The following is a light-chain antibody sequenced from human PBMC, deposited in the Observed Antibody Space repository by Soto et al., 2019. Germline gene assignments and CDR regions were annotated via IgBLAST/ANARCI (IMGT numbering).Light chain of an antibody. V-gene: IGKV1-6*01. CDR2: GAT. J-gene: IGKJ1*01. CDR3: LLDYNYPRT. CDR1: QVIRTG. Sequence: ALQMTQSPSSLSASVGDRVTITCRASQVIRTGLGWYQQKPGKAPKLLIYGATTLQSGVPSRFSGSGSGTDFTRTISGLQPEDIATYYCLLDYNYPRTFGQGTKVEVK.